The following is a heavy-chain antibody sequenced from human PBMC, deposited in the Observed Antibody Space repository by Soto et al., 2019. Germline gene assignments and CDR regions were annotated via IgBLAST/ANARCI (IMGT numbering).Heavy chain of an antibody. D-gene: IGHD6-13*01. Sequence: EVQLLESGGGLVQPGGSLRLSCTGSGFTFSTYAMNWVRQAPGKGLECVSTISGSGGTVYYADSVKGRFPISRENSKNTLYLQMSRLRADDTAMYYCAKKGRAAARYNWFDPWGQGTLVTVAS. J-gene: IGHJ5*02. CDR1: GFTFSTYA. V-gene: IGHV3-23*01. CDR3: AKKGRAAARYNWFDP. CDR2: ISGSGGTV.